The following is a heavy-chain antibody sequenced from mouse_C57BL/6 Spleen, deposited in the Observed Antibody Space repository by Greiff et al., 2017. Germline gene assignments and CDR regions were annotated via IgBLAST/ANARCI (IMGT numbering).Heavy chain of an antibody. CDR2: IYPGSGNT. CDR3: ARDEDYAMDY. V-gene: IGHV1-76*01. J-gene: IGHJ4*01. CDR1: GYTFTDYY. Sequence: VKLMESGAELVRPGASVKLSCKASGYTFTDYYINWVKQRPGQGLEWIARIYPGSGNTYYNEKFKGKATLTAEKSSSTAYMQLSSLTSEDSAVYFCARDEDYAMDYWGQGTSVTVSS.